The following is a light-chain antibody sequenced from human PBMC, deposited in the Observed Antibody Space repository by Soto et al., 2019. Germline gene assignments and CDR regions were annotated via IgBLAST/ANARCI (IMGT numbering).Light chain of an antibody. CDR2: GAS. J-gene: IGKJ1*01. CDR1: QSVSTNY. Sequence: EIVLTQSPGTLYLSPGERATLSCRASQSVSTNYLAWYQQKPGQAPRLLIYGASNRATRIPDRFSGSGSGTDFTLTISRLEPEDFAVYYCQQYGSSGTFGQGTKVEIK. CDR3: QQYGSSGT. V-gene: IGKV3-20*01.